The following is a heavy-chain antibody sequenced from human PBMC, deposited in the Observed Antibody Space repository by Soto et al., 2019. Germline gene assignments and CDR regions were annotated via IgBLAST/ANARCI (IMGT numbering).Heavy chain of an antibody. J-gene: IGHJ6*03. D-gene: IGHD1-7*01. CDR2: INAGNGNT. CDR3: ARGVVNWNYFTYYYYYMDV. CDR1: GGTSSSYT. V-gene: IGHV1-3*01. Sequence: ASVKVSCQASGGTSSSYTISWVRQAPGQRLEWMGWINAGNGNTKYSQKFQGRVTITRDTSASTAYMELSSLRSEDTAVYYCARGVVNWNYFTYYYYYMDVWGKGTTVTVSS.